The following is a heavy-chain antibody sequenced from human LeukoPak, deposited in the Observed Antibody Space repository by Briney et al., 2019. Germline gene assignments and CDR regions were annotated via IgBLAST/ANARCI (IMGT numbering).Heavy chain of an antibody. CDR1: GYTFTGYH. D-gene: IGHD2-8*01. Sequence: ASVKVSCKASGYTFTGYHIHWVRQAPGQGLEWMGWINPNNGDTKYAQKFNGRVTMTRDTPISTAYMEMSRLRSDDTAVYYCARVQGYCTDGRCLFWGQGTLVTVSS. J-gene: IGHJ4*02. V-gene: IGHV1-2*02. CDR3: ARVQGYCTDGRCLF. CDR2: INPNNGDT.